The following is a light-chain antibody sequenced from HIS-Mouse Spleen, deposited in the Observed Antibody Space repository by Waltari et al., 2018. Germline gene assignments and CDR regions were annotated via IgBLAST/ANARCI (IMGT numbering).Light chain of an antibody. Sequence: QSALTQPASVSGSPGLSITISCTGTSSDVGSYNLVSWYQQHPGKAPKLMIYEGSKRPSGVSNRFSGSKSGNTASRTIAGLQAEDEADYYCCSYAGSSTFVVVFGGGTKLTVL. CDR1: SSDVGSYNL. J-gene: IGLJ2*01. CDR2: EGS. V-gene: IGLV2-23*03. CDR3: CSYAGSSTFVVV.